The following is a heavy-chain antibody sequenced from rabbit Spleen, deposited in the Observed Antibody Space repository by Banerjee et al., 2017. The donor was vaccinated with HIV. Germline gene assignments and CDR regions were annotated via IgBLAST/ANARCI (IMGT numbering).Heavy chain of an antibody. D-gene: IGHD8-1*01. Sequence: QEQLTETGGGLVKPEGSLTLTCKASGFSFSDRDVMCWVRQAPGKGLEWIACINTATGKAVYASWAKGRFTISKTSSTTVTLQMTSLTVADTATYFCARSDGAVSSYAGYSNLWGPGTLVTVS. CDR2: INTATGKA. CDR1: GFSFSDRDV. V-gene: IGHV1S45*01. CDR3: ARSDGAVSSYAGYSNL. J-gene: IGHJ4*01.